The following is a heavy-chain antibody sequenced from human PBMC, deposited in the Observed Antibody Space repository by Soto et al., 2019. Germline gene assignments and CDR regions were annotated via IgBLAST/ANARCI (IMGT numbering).Heavy chain of an antibody. CDR1: GYTFTSYY. V-gene: IGHV1-46*03. CDR2: INPSGGSA. J-gene: IGHJ3*02. Sequence: GASVKVSCKAPGYTFTSYYMHWVRQAPGQGLEWMGIINPSGGSASYAQKFQGRVTMTRDTSTSTVYMELSSLRSEDTAVYYCAREDTHDAFDIWGQGTMVTVSS. CDR3: AREDTHDAFDI.